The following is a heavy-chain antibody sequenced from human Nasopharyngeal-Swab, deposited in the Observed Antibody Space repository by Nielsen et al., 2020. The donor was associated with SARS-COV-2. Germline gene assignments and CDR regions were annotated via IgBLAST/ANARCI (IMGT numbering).Heavy chain of an antibody. J-gene: IGHJ5*02. CDR3: AGVVVGYQLPNWFDP. Sequence: GGSLRLSCVASGFTVSSNYMSWVRQAPGKGLEWVSVIYSGGSTYYADSVKGRFTISRDNSKNTLYLQMNGLRAEDTAVYYCAGVVVGYQLPNWFDPWGQGTLVTVSS. V-gene: IGHV3-53*01. CDR1: GFTVSSNY. D-gene: IGHD2-2*01. CDR2: IYSGGST.